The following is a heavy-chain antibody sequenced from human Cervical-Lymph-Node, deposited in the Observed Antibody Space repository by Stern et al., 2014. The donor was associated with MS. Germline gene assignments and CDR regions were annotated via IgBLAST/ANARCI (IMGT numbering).Heavy chain of an antibody. CDR1: GASVSSSGYY. D-gene: IGHD5-12*01. CDR3: ARGATINDFDF. J-gene: IGHJ4*02. V-gene: IGHV4-31*03. CDR2: SYYTGST. Sequence: QVQLQESGPGLVKPSQTVSLTCTVSGASVSSSGYYWSWIRQHPGKGLEWIGYSYYTGSTYYNPSLKSRVSISVDTSKNRFSLRLSSVTAADTAVYFCARGATINDFDFWGQGTLVTVSS.